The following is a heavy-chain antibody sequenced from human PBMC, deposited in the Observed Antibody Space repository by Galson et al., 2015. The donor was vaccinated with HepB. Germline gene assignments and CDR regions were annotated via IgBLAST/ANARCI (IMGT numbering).Heavy chain of an antibody. CDR1: GFAFSSYA. Sequence: SLRLSCAASGFAFSSYAMSWVRQAPGKGLEWVSAITGRGDITYSTDSVRGRFTISRDNSRNTLYLEMNSLRAEDTAIYYCATPSITTITLFDFWGQGTLVTVSS. CDR3: ATPSITTITLFDF. V-gene: IGHV3-23*01. CDR2: ITGRGDIT. D-gene: IGHD3-16*01. J-gene: IGHJ4*02.